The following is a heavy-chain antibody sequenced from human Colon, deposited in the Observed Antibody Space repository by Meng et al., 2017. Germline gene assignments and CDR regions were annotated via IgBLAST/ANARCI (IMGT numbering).Heavy chain of an antibody. CDR2: IFYTGTA. Sequence: ARLHESCPRLVQPSQTLSLTCNVSGLSIGTTGDYWTWIRQRPGKGLEWIGKIFYTGTAHYNPSLKTRAAMSVDRSKNQFSLKLSSVTAADTAVYYCARADCTAGICYQFDNWGQGTLVTVSS. CDR1: GLSIGTTGDY. D-gene: IGHD2-8*02. J-gene: IGHJ4*02. V-gene: IGHV4-31*03. CDR3: ARADCTAGICYQFDN.